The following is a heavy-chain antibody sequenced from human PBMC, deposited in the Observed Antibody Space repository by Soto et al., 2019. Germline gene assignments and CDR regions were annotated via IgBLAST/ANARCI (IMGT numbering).Heavy chain of an antibody. V-gene: IGHV4-61*01. CDR1: GGSVSSGSYY. CDR3: ARRPVVPAAHNWFDP. J-gene: IGHJ5*02. Sequence: PSETLSLTCTVSGGSVSSGSYYWSWIRQPPGKGLEWIGYIYYSGSTNYNPSLKRRVTISVDTSKNQVSLKLSSVTAADTAVYYCARRPVVPAAHNWFDPWGQGTLVTVSS. CDR2: IYYSGST. D-gene: IGHD2-2*01.